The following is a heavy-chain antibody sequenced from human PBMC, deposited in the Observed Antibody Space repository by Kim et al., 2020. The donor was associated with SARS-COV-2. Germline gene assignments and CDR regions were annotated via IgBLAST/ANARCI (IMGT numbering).Heavy chain of an antibody. CDR2: ISYDGSNK. V-gene: IGHV3-30*18. CDR1: GFTFSSYG. Sequence: GGSLRLSCAASGFTFSSYGMHWVRQAPGKGLEWVAVISYDGSNKYYADSVKGRFTISRDNSKNTLYLQMNSLRAEDTAVYYCAKDPGGGGAGKDLYYYYYGMDVWGQGTTVTVSS. D-gene: IGHD6-13*01. CDR3: AKDPGGGGAGKDLYYYYYGMDV. J-gene: IGHJ6*02.